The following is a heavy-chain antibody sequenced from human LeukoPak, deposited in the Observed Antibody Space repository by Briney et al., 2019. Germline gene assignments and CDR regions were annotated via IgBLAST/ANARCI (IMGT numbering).Heavy chain of an antibody. CDR2: IGGSSGST. V-gene: IGHV3-23*01. D-gene: IGHD1-26*01. CDR3: AKRYSGSYPYYFDY. CDR1: GFTFSSYA. Sequence: GGSLRLSCAASGFTFSSYAMSWVRQAPGKGLEWGSAIGGSSGSTYYADSVKGRFTISRDNSKNTLYLQMNSLRAEDTAVYYCAKRYSGSYPYYFDYWGQGTLVTVSS. J-gene: IGHJ4*02.